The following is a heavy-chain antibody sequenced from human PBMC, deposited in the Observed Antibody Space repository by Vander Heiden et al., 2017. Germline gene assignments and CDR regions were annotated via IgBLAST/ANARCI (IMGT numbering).Heavy chain of an antibody. Sequence: CAASGFTFSSYWMSWVRQAPGKGLEWVANIKQDGSEKYYVDSVKGRFTISRDNAKNSLYLQMNSLRAEDTAVYYCARDIVVAPGGLYYYGMDVWGQGTTVTVSS. CDR1: GFTFSSYW. V-gene: IGHV3-7*01. CDR3: ARDIVVAPGGLYYYGMDV. CDR2: IKQDGSEK. J-gene: IGHJ6*02. D-gene: IGHD2-15*01.